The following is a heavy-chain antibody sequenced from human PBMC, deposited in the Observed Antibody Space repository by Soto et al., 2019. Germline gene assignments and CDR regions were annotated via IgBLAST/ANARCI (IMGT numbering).Heavy chain of an antibody. V-gene: IGHV4-59*01. D-gene: IGHD6-19*01. CDR1: GGSISSYY. CDR3: ARVRSGWWYFDY. CDR2: IYYSGST. J-gene: IGHJ4*02. Sequence: QVQLQESGPGLVKPSETLSLTCTVSGGSISSYYWSWIRQPPGKGLEWIGYIYYSGSTNYNPSLQSRVTISVNTSKNQFSQKLTSVTAADRAVYYSARVRSGWWYFDYWGQGTLVTVSS.